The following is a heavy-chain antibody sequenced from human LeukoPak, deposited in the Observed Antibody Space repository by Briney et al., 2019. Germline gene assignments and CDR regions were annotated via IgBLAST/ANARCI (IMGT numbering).Heavy chain of an antibody. V-gene: IGHV3-48*03. CDR1: GFTFSNYE. Sequence: PWGSLRLSCAASGFTFSNYEMHWVRQAPGKGLECVSYISSSGSDIYYADSVKGRFTISRDNARNSLYLHMNSLRAEHTAVYYCARDYGGSSPFHYWGQGTLVTVSS. J-gene: IGHJ4*02. CDR3: ARDYGGSSPFHY. D-gene: IGHD4-23*01. CDR2: ISSSGSDI.